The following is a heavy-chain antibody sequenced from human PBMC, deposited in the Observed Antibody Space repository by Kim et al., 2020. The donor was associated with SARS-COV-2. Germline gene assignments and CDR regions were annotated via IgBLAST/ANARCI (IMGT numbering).Heavy chain of an antibody. CDR1: GFSFSNYW. CDR2: INQDGSAT. D-gene: IGHD3-10*01. CDR3: ASMGREQYPYYFDY. V-gene: IGHV3-7*01. Sequence: GGSLRLSCAASGFSFSNYWMSWVRQAPGKGLEWVANINQDGSATYCVGSVEGRCTISRDNAKNSLFLQINRLRDADTGVYYCASMGREQYPYYFDYWGQGTLVSVSS. J-gene: IGHJ4*02.